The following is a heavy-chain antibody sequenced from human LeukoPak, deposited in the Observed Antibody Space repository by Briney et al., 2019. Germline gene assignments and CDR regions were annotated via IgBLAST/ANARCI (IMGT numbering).Heavy chain of an antibody. CDR2: INPNSGGT. CDR1: GYTFTGYY. V-gene: IGHV1-2*02. J-gene: IGHJ5*02. Sequence: ASVKVSCKASGYTFTGYYMHWVRQAPGQGLEWMGWINPNSGGTNYAQKFQGRVTMTRDTSISTAYMELSRLRSDDTAVYYCARDLGLGGFLWFDPWGQGTLVTVSS. D-gene: IGHD3-10*01. CDR3: ARDLGLGGFLWFDP.